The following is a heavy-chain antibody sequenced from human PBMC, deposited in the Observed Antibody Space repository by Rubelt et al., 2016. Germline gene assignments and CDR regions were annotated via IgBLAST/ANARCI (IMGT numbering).Heavy chain of an antibody. CDR3: ARRHYYYYYMDV. Sequence: QVQLQQWGAGLVKPSETLSLTCTVSGGSISSYYWSWIRQPPGKGLEWIGYIYYSGSTNYNPSLKSRVTISVDTSKNQFSLKLSAVTAADTAVYYCARRHYYYYYMDVWGKGTTVTVSS. CDR2: IYYSGST. J-gene: IGHJ6*03. V-gene: IGHV4-59*12. CDR1: GGSISSYY.